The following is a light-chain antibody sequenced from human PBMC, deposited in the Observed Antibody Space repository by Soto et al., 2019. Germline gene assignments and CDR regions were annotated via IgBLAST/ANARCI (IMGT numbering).Light chain of an antibody. CDR3: QQYDTSVYT. CDR1: QSVRNNY. CDR2: GTS. Sequence: EIVLTQSPGTLSLSPGERATLSCRASQSVRNNYIAWFQQKPGQAPSLLIYGTSTRATGIPDKFSASGSGTDFTLTISRLKPEDFAMYYCQQYDTSVYTFGQGTKLEIK. V-gene: IGKV3-20*01. J-gene: IGKJ2*01.